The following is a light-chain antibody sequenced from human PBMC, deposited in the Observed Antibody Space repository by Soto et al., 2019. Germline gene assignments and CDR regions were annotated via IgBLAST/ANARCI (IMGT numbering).Light chain of an antibody. CDR3: QQSYSTPQT. CDR2: AAS. V-gene: IGKV1-39*01. J-gene: IGKJ1*01. CDR1: QSISNY. Sequence: DIQMTQSPSSLSASVGDRVPITCRASQSISNYLNWYQQKPGKAPKLLIFAASSLKFGLPSRFSGSGSGTGFNLTISSLQPEDFAPYYCQQSYSTPQTFGQGTRVEIK.